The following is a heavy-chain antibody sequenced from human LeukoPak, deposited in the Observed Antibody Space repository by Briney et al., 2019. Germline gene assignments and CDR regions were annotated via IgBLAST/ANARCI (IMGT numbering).Heavy chain of an antibody. CDR2: MNPNSGNT. CDR3: ARGYGSGSYYNTIIFDY. CDR1: GYTLTSYD. V-gene: IGHV1-8*01. D-gene: IGHD3-10*01. Sequence: ASVKVSCKASGYTLTSYDINWVRQATGQGLEWMGWMNPNSGNTGYAQKFQGRVTMTRNTSISTAYMELSSLRSEDTAVYYCARGYGSGSYYNTIIFDYWGQGTLVTVSS. J-gene: IGHJ4*02.